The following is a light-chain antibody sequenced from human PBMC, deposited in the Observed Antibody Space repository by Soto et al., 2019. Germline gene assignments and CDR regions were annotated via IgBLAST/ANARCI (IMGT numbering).Light chain of an antibody. J-gene: IGKJ1*01. Sequence: EVVMTQSPATLSVSPGERATLSCRASQSVSSNYLAWYQQKPGQAPRLLIYGAFKRATGIPDRFSGSGSGTDFTLTISRMEPEDFAVYCCQQYGSSPRTFGQGTKVDIK. CDR1: QSVSSNY. V-gene: IGKV3-20*01. CDR3: QQYGSSPRT. CDR2: GAF.